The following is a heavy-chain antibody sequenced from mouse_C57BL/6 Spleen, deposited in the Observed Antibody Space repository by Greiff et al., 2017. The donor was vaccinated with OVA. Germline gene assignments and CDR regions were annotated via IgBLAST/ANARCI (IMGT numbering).Heavy chain of an antibody. CDR3: ARPRSSRNFDY. V-gene: IGHV1-59*01. Sequence: VKLQQPGAELVRPGPSVKLSCKASGYTFTSYWMHWVKQRPGQGLEWIGVIDPSDSYTNYNQKFKGKATLTVDTSSSTAYMQLSSLTSEDSAVYYCARPRSSRNFDYWGQGTTLTVSS. CDR1: GYTFTSYW. D-gene: IGHD1-3*01. CDR2: IDPSDSYT. J-gene: IGHJ2*01.